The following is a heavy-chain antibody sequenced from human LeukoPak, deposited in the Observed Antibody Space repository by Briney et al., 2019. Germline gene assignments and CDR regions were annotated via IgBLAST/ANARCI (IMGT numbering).Heavy chain of an antibody. CDR1: GFTFSSYW. D-gene: IGHD6-19*01. J-gene: IGHJ4*02. CDR2: IKQDGSEK. CDR3: ARVACSSGCVFDY. Sequence: PGGSLRLSCAASGFTFSSYWMTWVRQAPGKGLEWVANIKQDGSEKYYVDSVKGRFTVSRDNAKNSLYRQMNSLRAEDTAVYYCARVACSSGCVFDYWGQGTLVTVSS. V-gene: IGHV3-7*01.